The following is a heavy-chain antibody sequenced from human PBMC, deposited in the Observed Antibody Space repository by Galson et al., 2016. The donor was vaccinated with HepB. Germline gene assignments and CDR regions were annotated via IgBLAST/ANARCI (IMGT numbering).Heavy chain of an antibody. J-gene: IGHJ4*02. V-gene: IGHV3-30*18. Sequence: LRLSCAASGFAFSNYAMHWVRQAPGKGLEWVAVVSYDGRNKYYADSVKGRFTISRDNSKNAVYLQMNRLRVEDTAMYYCAKNDILAGYSAFDYWGQGTLVTVSS. CDR1: GFAFSNYA. D-gene: IGHD3-9*01. CDR3: AKNDILAGYSAFDY. CDR2: VSYDGRNK.